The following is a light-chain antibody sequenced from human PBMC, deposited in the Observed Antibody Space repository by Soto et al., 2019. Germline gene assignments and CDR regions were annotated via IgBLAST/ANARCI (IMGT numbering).Light chain of an antibody. CDR1: QSVTSSY. CDR2: DAS. J-gene: IGKJ1*01. Sequence: EIVLTQSPGTLSLSPGERATLSCRASQSVTSSYLAGYHQKPGQAPRLLSYDASSRATGIPDRFSGSGSGTDFTLPISRLAPEDFAVYYCQPYGSSPRTFGQGTKVEIK. V-gene: IGKV3-20*01. CDR3: QPYGSSPRT.